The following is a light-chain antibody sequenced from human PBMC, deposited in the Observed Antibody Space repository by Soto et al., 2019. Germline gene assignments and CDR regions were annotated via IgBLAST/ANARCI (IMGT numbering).Light chain of an antibody. V-gene: IGLV2-23*01. J-gene: IGLJ7*01. CDR2: EGS. CDR3: CSYAGISTSGL. Sequence: QSALTQPASVFGSPGQSITISCTGTSSDVGSYNLVSWYQQHPGKAPKLMIYEGSKRPSGVSNRFSGSKSGNTASLTISGLQAEDEAYYYCCSYAGISTSGLFGGGTQLTVL. CDR1: SSDVGSYNL.